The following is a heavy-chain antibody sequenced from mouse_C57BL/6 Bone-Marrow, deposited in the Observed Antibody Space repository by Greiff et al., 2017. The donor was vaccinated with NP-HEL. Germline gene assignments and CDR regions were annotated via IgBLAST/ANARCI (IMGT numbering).Heavy chain of an antibody. Sequence: DVMLVESGGGLVQPGGSLKLSCAASGFTFSDYYMYWVRQTPEKRLEWVAYISNGGGSTYYPDTVKGRFTISRDNAKKTLYLQMSRLKSEDTAMYYCARRITTVVASDWYFDVWGTGTTVTVSS. CDR2: ISNGGGST. J-gene: IGHJ1*03. D-gene: IGHD1-1*01. V-gene: IGHV5-12*01. CDR3: ARRITTVVASDWYFDV. CDR1: GFTFSDYY.